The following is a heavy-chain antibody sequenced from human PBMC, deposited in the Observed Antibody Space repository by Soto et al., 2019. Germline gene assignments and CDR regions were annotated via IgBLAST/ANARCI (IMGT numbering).Heavy chain of an antibody. Sequence: QVQLVQSGAEVKKPGASVKVSCKASGYTFTGYYMHWVRQAPGQGLEWMGWINPNSGGTNYAQKFQGWVTMTRDTSISTAYMELSRLRSDDTAVYYCARDRIAYDFWSGYYTQTGYGMHVWGQGTTVTVSS. CDR1: GYTFTGYY. J-gene: IGHJ6*02. CDR3: ARDRIAYDFWSGYYTQTGYGMHV. D-gene: IGHD3-3*01. V-gene: IGHV1-2*04. CDR2: INPNSGGT.